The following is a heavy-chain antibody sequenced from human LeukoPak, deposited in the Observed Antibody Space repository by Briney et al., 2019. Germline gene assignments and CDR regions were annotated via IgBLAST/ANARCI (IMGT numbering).Heavy chain of an antibody. V-gene: IGHV3-11*01. J-gene: IGHJ4*02. CDR3: ARDRLGDYDHSGYYDK. CDR2: ICDSGRTI. CDR1: GFTFSDYY. Sequence: GGSLRLSCAASGFTFSDYYMSWIRQAPGKGLEWISYICDSGRTIYYADYVKGRFTISRDNAKNSVYLPMNNLGAEDTAVYYCARDRLGDYDHSGYYDKWGQGTLVTVSS. D-gene: IGHD3-22*01.